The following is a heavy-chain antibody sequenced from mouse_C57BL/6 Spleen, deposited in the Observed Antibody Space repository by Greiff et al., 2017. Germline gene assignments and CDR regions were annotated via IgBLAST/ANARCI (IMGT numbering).Heavy chain of an antibody. Sequence: QVQLQQPGAELVKPGASVKLSCKASGYTFTSYWMQWVKQRPGQGLEWIGEIDPSDSYTNYNQKFKGKATLTVDPSSSTAYMQLSSLTSEDSAVYYCARAGGSSGLYYFDYWGQGTTLTVSS. CDR2: IDPSDSYT. J-gene: IGHJ2*01. V-gene: IGHV1-50*01. CDR1: GYTFTSYW. D-gene: IGHD3-2*02. CDR3: ARAGGSSGLYYFDY.